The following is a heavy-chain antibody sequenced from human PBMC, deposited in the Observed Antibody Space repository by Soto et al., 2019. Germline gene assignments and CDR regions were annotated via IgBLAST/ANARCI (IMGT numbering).Heavy chain of an antibody. Sequence: EEQLVESGGGLVQPGGSLRLSCAASGFIFSSYWMHWVRQVPGKGLVWVSRLTNGGSSSSYADSVNGRFTVSRDNAKNTLYLQMNSLRAEDTAVYYCARGVQGSRYFVLWGRGTLVTVSS. CDR2: LTNGGSSS. J-gene: IGHJ2*01. V-gene: IGHV3-74*01. CDR3: ARGVQGSRYFVL. CDR1: GFIFSSYW.